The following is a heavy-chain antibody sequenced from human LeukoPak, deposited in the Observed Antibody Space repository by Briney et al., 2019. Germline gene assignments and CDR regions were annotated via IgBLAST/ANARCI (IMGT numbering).Heavy chain of an antibody. CDR3: ARDPVPVVVAATQEDY. J-gene: IGHJ4*02. D-gene: IGHD2-15*01. Sequence: PGGSLRLSCAASGFTFSSYSMHWIRQPPGKGLEWMGEINHSGSTNYNPSLKSRVTISVDTSKNQFSLKLSTVTAADTAVYYCARDPVPVVVAATQEDYWGQGTLVTVSS. CDR1: GFTFSSYS. V-gene: IGHV4-34*01. CDR2: INHSGST.